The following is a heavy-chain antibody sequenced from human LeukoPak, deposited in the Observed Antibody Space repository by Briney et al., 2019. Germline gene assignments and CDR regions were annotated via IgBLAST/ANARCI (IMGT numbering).Heavy chain of an antibody. Sequence: ASVKVSCKASGYTFTSYGISWVRQAPGQGLEWMRWISTYTGNTNYAQKLQGRVTMTTDTSTSTAYMELRSLRSDDTAVYYCGRDTPAQQLVPDYWGQGTLVTVSS. J-gene: IGHJ4*02. CDR2: ISTYTGNT. CDR3: GRDTPAQQLVPDY. D-gene: IGHD6-13*01. V-gene: IGHV1-18*01. CDR1: GYTFTSYG.